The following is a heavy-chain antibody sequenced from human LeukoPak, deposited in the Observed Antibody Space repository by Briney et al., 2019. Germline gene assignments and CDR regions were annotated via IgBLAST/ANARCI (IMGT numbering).Heavy chain of an antibody. Sequence: GGSLRLSCAASGFTVITNDMTWVRQAPGKGLEWVSAITASGDTTYYADSVRGRFTISRDNSKNTLYLQMSSLRAEDTAVYYCAKGPSTWDFWGQGTLVTVSS. J-gene: IGHJ4*02. CDR3: AKGPSTWDF. CDR2: ITASGDTT. CDR1: GFTVITND. V-gene: IGHV3-23*01.